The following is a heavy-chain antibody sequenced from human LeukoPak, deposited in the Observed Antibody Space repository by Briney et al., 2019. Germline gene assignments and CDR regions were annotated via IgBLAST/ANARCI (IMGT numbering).Heavy chain of an antibody. Sequence: GGSLRLSCTASGFTFGDYAMSWFRQAPGKGLEWVGFIRSKTYGATTKYAASVRGRFTISRDDSKSIAYLQMNSLKTEDTAVYYCARGVLNYSYYFDYWGQGTLVTVSS. CDR3: ARGVLNYSYYFDY. CDR1: GFTFGDYA. V-gene: IGHV3-49*03. J-gene: IGHJ4*02. D-gene: IGHD2-21*01. CDR2: IRSKTYGATT.